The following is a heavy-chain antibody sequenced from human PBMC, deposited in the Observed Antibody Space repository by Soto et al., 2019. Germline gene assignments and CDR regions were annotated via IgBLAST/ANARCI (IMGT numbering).Heavy chain of an antibody. J-gene: IGHJ4*02. V-gene: IGHV4-39*01. CDR1: GGSISSSSYY. D-gene: IGHD2-15*01. CDR2: IYYSGST. Sequence: SETLSLTCTIPGGSISSSSYYWGWIRQRPGKGLVRIGSIYYSGSTYYNPSLKSRVTISVDTSKNQFSLKLSSVTAADTAVYYCARHTRQYCSGGSCYTYYFDYWGQGTLVTVSS. CDR3: ARHTRQYCSGGSCYTYYFDY.